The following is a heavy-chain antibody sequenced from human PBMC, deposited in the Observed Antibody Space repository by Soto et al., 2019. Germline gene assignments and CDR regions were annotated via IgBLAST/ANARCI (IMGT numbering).Heavy chain of an antibody. V-gene: IGHV4-31*02. CDR1: GCSLKSGGDY. J-gene: IGHJ5*02. Sequence: SETLSLTCTVSGCSLKSGGDYWSWIRQHPGRGLEWIGYIYYTGRTYYNPSLESRVTVSVDTSNNQFSLKLSSVPAADPAVYYCARDVTRNHNCLDLWGRGTLVIVCS. CDR3: ARDVTRNHNCLDL. D-gene: IGHD2-2*01. CDR2: IYYTGRT.